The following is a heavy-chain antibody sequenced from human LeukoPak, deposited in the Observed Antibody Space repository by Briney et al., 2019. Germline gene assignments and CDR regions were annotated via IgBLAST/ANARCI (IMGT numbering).Heavy chain of an antibody. CDR3: ARVDPLIAVAGTPYFDY. V-gene: IGHV3-66*01. CDR1: GFTFSDYY. Sequence: GGSLRLSCAASGFTFSDYYMSWIRQAPGKGLEWVPVIYSGGSTYYADSVKGRFTISRDNSKNTLYLQMNSLRAEDTAVYYCARVDPLIAVAGTPYFDYWGQGTLVTVSS. D-gene: IGHD6-19*01. J-gene: IGHJ4*02. CDR2: IYSGGST.